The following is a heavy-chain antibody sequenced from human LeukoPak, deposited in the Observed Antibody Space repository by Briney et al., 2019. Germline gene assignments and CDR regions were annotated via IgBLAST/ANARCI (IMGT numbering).Heavy chain of an antibody. Sequence: GGSLTLAWAASGFIFSSYAMTWVRQAPGKGLEWVSVMDGSGGITYYADSVTGQFTNTRDNSKNTLYLQINSLRADDTAVYYCAKPTLPRVGAPIRWGQGTLVTVSS. J-gene: IGHJ4*02. D-gene: IGHD1-26*01. CDR3: AKPTLPRVGAPIR. CDR1: GFIFSSYA. CDR2: MDGSGGIT. V-gene: IGHV3-23*01.